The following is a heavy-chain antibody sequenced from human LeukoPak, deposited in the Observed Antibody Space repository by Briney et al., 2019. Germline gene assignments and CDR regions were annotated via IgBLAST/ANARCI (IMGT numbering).Heavy chain of an antibody. CDR1: GGSFSGYY. V-gene: IGHV4-34*01. Sequence: KPSETLSLTCAVYGGSFSGYYWSWIRQPPGKGPEWIGEINHSGSTNYNPSLKSRVTISVDTSKNQFSLKLSSVTAADTAVYYCARKLRGNYYDSSGYYPYYFDYWGQGTLVTVSS. CDR3: ARKLRGNYYDSSGYYPYYFDY. CDR2: INHSGST. D-gene: IGHD3-22*01. J-gene: IGHJ4*02.